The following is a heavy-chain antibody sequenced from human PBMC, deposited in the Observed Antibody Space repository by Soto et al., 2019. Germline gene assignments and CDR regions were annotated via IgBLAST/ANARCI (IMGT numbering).Heavy chain of an antibody. Sequence: QVQLQQWGAGLLKPSETLSLTCAVYGGSFSGYYWSWIRQPPGKGMEWIGEINHSGRTNYNPSLKSRVTISVDTSKNQFSLKLSSVTAADTAVYYCARGVPFDPWGQGTLVTVSS. CDR3: ARGVPFDP. V-gene: IGHV4-34*01. CDR1: GGSFSGYY. CDR2: INHSGRT. J-gene: IGHJ5*02.